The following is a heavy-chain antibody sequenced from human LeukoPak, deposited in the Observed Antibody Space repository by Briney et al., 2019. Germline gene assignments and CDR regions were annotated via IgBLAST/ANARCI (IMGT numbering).Heavy chain of an antibody. J-gene: IGHJ6*03. CDR3: AKDKVGSSWYNEYYYYMDV. CDR1: GFTFSSYS. D-gene: IGHD6-13*01. V-gene: IGHV3-30*02. Sequence: GGSLRLSCAASGFTFSSYSMNWVRQAPGKGLEWVAFIRYDGSNKYYADSVKGRFTISRDNSKNTLYLQMNSLRAEDTAVYYCAKDKVGSSWYNEYYYYMDVWGKGTTVTISS. CDR2: IRYDGSNK.